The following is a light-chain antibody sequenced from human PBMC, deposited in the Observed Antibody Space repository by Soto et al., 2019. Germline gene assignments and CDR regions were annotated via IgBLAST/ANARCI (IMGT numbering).Light chain of an antibody. CDR2: AAS. V-gene: IGKV1-39*01. CDR1: QSISSW. Sequence: DIQMTQSPSALSASVGDRATITCRASQSISSWLAWYQQKPGKAPKLLIYAASTLQSGVPSRFSGSGSGTDFTLTISCLQSEDFATYYCQQSYSTPRTFGQGTKVDIK. J-gene: IGKJ1*01. CDR3: QQSYSTPRT.